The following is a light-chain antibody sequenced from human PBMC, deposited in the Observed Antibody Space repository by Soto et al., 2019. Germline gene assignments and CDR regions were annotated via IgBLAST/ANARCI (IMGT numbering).Light chain of an antibody. CDR1: QSVSNNY. J-gene: IGKJ1*01. Sequence: EVVMTQSPGTLSMSPGERATLSCRASQSVSNNYLAWYKQKPGKAPRLLIYGASNRATGIPDRFSGSGSGTDFTLTIRRLEPEDFAVYYCQQYGSSGTFGQGTKVDIK. CDR2: GAS. CDR3: QQYGSSGT. V-gene: IGKV3-20*01.